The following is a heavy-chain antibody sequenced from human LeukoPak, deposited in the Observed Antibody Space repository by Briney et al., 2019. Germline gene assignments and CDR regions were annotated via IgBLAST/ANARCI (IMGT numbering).Heavy chain of an antibody. CDR1: GGTFSSYA. Sequence: ASVKVSCKGSGGTFSSYAISWVRQAPGQGLEWMGGIIPIFGTANYAQKFQGRVTITADESTSTAYMELSSLRSEDTAVYYCARVYYRGLERRHNYYYYMDVWGKGTTVTVSS. J-gene: IGHJ6*03. D-gene: IGHD1-1*01. CDR2: IIPIFGTA. CDR3: ARVYYRGLERRHNYYYYMDV. V-gene: IGHV1-69*13.